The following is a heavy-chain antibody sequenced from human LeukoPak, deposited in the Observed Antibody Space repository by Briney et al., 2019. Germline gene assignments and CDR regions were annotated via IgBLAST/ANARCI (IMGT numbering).Heavy chain of an antibody. J-gene: IGHJ4*02. V-gene: IGHV4-34*01. CDR1: GFTFSSYG. D-gene: IGHD3-16*02. CDR2: INHSGST. CDR3: ARGGRWGSYRYGFYFDY. Sequence: GSLRLSCAASGFTFSSYGMSWIRQPPGKGLEWIGEINHSGSTNYDPSLKSRVTISVDTSKNQFSLKLSSVTAADTAVYYCARGGRWGSYRYGFYFDYWGQGTLVTVSS.